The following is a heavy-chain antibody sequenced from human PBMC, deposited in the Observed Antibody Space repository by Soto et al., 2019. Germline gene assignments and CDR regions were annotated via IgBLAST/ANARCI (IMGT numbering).Heavy chain of an antibody. CDR3: ARERVGGYSGDDRVFGMDV. Sequence: QVQLVQSGAEVKKPGSSVKVSCKASGGTFSSYAISWVRQAPGQGLEWMGGIIPIFGTANYAQKFQGRVTITADESRSTAYMELSSLRSEDTAVYYCARERVGGYSGDDRVFGMDVWGQGTTVTVSS. J-gene: IGHJ6*02. CDR1: GGTFSSYA. V-gene: IGHV1-69*01. D-gene: IGHD5-12*01. CDR2: IIPIFGTA.